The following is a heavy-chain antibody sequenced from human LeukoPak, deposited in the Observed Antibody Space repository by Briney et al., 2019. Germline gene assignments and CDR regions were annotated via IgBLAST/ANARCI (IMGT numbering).Heavy chain of an antibody. Sequence: GGSLRLSCAASGFTFSNYAMNWVRQAPGKGLEWVSGITDSGGSTYYADSVKGRFTISRDNSENTLYLQMNSLRAEDTAVYYCAKDLRPVLFDPWGQGTLVTVSS. CDR3: AKDLRPVLFDP. CDR1: GFTFSNYA. V-gene: IGHV3-23*01. J-gene: IGHJ5*02. D-gene: IGHD4-17*01. CDR2: ITDSGGST.